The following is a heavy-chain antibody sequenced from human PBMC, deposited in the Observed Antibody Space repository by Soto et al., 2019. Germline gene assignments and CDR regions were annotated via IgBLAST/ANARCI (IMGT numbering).Heavy chain of an antibody. J-gene: IGHJ4*02. Sequence: QITLKESGPTLVKPTQTLTLTCTVSEFSLSSSGVGVGWIRQPPGKALEWLALIYWDDDKRYSPSLTSRLTITKDTPNKQVVLTMTDMDPVDTVTYYCARSYHATGTTFDYWGQGTLVTVSS. CDR2: IYWDDDK. D-gene: IGHD1-1*01. CDR1: EFSLSSSGVG. CDR3: ARSYHATGTTFDY. V-gene: IGHV2-5*02.